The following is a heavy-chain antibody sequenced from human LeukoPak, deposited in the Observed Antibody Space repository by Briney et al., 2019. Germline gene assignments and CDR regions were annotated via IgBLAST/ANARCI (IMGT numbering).Heavy chain of an antibody. D-gene: IGHD1-14*01. J-gene: IGHJ5*02. V-gene: IGHV4-59*01. CDR2: IYYSGST. Sequence: SETLSLTCTVSGGSISSYYWSWIRQPPGKGLEWIGYIYYSGSTNYTPSLKSRVTISVDTSKTQFSPKLSSVTAADTAVYYCARSGYNKNWFDPWGQGTLVTVSS. CDR1: GGSISSYY. CDR3: ARSGYNKNWFDP.